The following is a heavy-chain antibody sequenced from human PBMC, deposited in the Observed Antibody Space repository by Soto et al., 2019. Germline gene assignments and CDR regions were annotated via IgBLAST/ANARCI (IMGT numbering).Heavy chain of an antibody. CDR1: RCSLPNYY. CDR2: MNPGSGDT. CDR3: ARGGYGDFGIYYYYYGMDV. Sequence: AAVNVSCQSCRCSLPNYYVSWVRPATGQGLEWMGWMNPGSGDTGYAQKLQGRVTLHTDTYTSTAYMALMSLRSDDPAVYYFARGGYGDFGIYYYYYGMDVWGQGTTVTVSS. J-gene: IGHJ6*02. V-gene: IGHV1-8*01. D-gene: IGHD4-17*01.